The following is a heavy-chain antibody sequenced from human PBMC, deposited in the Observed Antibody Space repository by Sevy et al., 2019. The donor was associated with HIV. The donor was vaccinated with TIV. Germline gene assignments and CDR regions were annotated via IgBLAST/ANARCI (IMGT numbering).Heavy chain of an antibody. CDR2: IYPGDSDT. J-gene: IGHJ6*02. CDR1: EYSFTTYW. Sequence: GESLKISCKGSEYSFTTYWVGWVRQMPGKGLEWMGIIYPGDSDTRDSPSFQGEVTISADKSISTAYLRWSSLKASDPAVYFCARLGSIRLCYYGLDVWGQGTTVTVSS. D-gene: IGHD6-13*01. CDR3: ARLGSIRLCYYGLDV. V-gene: IGHV5-51*01.